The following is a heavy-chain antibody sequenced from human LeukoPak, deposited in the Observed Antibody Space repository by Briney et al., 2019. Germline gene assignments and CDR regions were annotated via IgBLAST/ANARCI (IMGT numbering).Heavy chain of an antibody. CDR1: GGSISSGNYY. D-gene: IGHD4-23*01. V-gene: IGHV4-61*02. J-gene: IGHJ4*02. CDR2: VYRTGST. CDR3: ARLAYGGNSDV. Sequence: PSETLSLTCTVSGGSISSGNYYWSWIRQPAGKGLEWIGRVYRTGSTNYNPSLESRATMSIDTSKNQFSLKVSSVTAADTAVYYCARLAYGGNSDVWGQGTLVTVSS.